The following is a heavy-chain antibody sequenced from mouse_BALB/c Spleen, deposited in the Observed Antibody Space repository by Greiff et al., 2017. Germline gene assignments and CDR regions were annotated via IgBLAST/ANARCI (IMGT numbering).Heavy chain of an antibody. CDR1: GFSLTSYD. J-gene: IGHJ4*01. Sequence: VKLQESGPGLVAPSQSLSITCTVSGFSLTSYDISWIRQPPGKGLEWLGVIWTGGGTNYNSAFMSRLSISKDNSKSQVFLKMNSLQTDDTAIYYCVRESIYYDKGYAMDYWGQGTSVTVSA. CDR2: IWTGGGT. CDR3: VRESIYYDKGYAMDY. D-gene: IGHD2-4*01. V-gene: IGHV2-9-2*01.